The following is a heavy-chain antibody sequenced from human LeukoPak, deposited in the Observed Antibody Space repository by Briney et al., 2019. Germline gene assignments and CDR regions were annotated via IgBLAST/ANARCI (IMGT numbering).Heavy chain of an antibody. CDR3: ARGAIVVVPAAIEGAFDI. CDR2: ISYDGSNK. D-gene: IGHD2-2*02. J-gene: IGHJ3*02. Sequence: GGSLRLSCAASGFTFSSYAMHWVRQAPGKGLEWVAVISYDGSNKYYADSVKGRFTISRDNSKNTLYLQMNSLRAEDTAVYYCARGAIVVVPAAIEGAFDIWGQGTMVTVSS. CDR1: GFTFSSYA. V-gene: IGHV3-30-3*01.